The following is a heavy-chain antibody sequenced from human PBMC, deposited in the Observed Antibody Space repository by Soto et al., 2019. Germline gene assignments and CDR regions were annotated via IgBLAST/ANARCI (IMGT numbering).Heavy chain of an antibody. V-gene: IGHV3-53*04. J-gene: IGHJ6*02. CDR3: ARDGPYYYASRMDV. Sequence: EVQLVESGGGLVQPGGSLRLSCAASGIPVSSNYMTWVRQAPGKGLEWVSVLHSGGDTYYANSVKGRFTISRHDSTNTLFLEMNSLTPEDTAVYYCARDGPYYYASRMDVWCQGTTVTVS. CDR1: GIPVSSNY. D-gene: IGHD3-10*01. CDR2: LHSGGDT.